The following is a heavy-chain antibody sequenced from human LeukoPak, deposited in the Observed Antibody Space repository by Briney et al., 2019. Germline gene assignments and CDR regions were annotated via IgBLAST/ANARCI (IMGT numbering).Heavy chain of an antibody. CDR2: IYDSGHT. J-gene: IGHJ4*02. CDR3: ARAISGSLDY. V-gene: IGHV4-59*12. Sequence: PSETLSLTCTVSGGSINNNYWSWIRQSPGKRLEWIGYIYDSGHTNYNPSLKSRVTISVDTSKNQFSLKLNSVTAADTAVYYCARAISGSLDYWGQGTLVTVSS. D-gene: IGHD1-26*01. CDR1: GGSINNNY.